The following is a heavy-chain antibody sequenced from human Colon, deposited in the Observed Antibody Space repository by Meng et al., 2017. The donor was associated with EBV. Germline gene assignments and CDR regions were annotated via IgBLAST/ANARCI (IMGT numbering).Heavy chain of an antibody. V-gene: IGHV4-4*02. CDR3: ARGKQDAWELLAY. J-gene: IGHJ4*02. CDR1: GVSISSNIR. CDR2: IDDSGST. Sequence: QVQLQESGPGRVKPSGTLSLTCGVSGVSISSNIRWTWVRQPPGKGLEWIGDIDDSGSTNYNPSLNSRISISLDKSKNHFSLKVNSVTAADTAVYYCARGKQDAWELLAYWGQGALVTVFS. D-gene: IGHD1-26*01.